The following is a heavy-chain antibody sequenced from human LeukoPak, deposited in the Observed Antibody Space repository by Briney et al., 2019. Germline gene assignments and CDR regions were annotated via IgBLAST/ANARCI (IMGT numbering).Heavy chain of an antibody. V-gene: IGHV3-21*01. CDR3: ARDSWRYSGSYLRAVDY. CDR1: GFTFSSYS. CDR2: ISSSSSYI. Sequence: PGGSLRLSCAASGFTFSSYSMNWVRQAPGKGLEWVSSISSSSSYIYYADSVKGRFTISRDNAKNSLYLQMNSLRAEDTAVYYCARDSWRYSGSYLRAVDYWGQGTLVTVSS. J-gene: IGHJ4*02. D-gene: IGHD1-26*01.